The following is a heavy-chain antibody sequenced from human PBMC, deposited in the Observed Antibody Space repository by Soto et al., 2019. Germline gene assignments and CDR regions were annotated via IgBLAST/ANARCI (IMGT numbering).Heavy chain of an antibody. J-gene: IGHJ5*02. CDR3: AKEYNSTSGWFDP. CDR2: INSNSGDT. D-gene: IGHD6-6*01. CDR1: RYTFTAFY. V-gene: IGHV1-2*02. Sequence: VAVQVSCKSSRYTFTAFYIHWVRQAPGQGLGWMGWINSNSGDTRYKQQFQGRVTMTSDRSSSKAYMRLTSLSADDTALYYCAKEYNSTSGWFDPWGQGTQVTVSS.